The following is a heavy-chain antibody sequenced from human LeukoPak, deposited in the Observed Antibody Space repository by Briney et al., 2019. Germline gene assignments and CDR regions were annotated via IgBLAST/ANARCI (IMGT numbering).Heavy chain of an antibody. J-gene: IGHJ4*02. V-gene: IGHV3-48*03. Sequence: GGSLRLSCAASGFTFSSYEMNWVRQAPGKGLEWAAYIGRDGGSIFYPDSVTGRFVISRDDSKNSIYLQMNGLRGEDTALYFCARTARAGRKLLYYFDYWGQGALVTVAS. CDR1: GFTFSSYE. CDR2: IGRDGGSI. D-gene: IGHD3-10*01. CDR3: ARTARAGRKLLYYFDY.